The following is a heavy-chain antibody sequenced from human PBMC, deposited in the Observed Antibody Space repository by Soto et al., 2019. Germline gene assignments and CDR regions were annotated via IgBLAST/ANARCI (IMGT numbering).Heavy chain of an antibody. CDR3: ARVRPSGGTIDY. Sequence: PSETLSLTCTVSGGSISSYYWSWIRQPPGKGLEWIGYIYYSGSTNYNPSLKSRVTISVDTSKNQFSLKLSSVTAADTAVYYCARVRPSGGTIDYWGQGTLVTVSS. D-gene: IGHD2-15*01. CDR2: IYYSGST. V-gene: IGHV4-59*01. CDR1: GGSISSYY. J-gene: IGHJ4*02.